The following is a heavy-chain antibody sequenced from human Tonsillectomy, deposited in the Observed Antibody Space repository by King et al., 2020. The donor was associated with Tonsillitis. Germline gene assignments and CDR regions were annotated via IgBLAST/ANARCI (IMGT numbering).Heavy chain of an antibody. CDR2: ISSSGSTI. D-gene: IGHD3-22*01. J-gene: IGHJ3*02. Sequence: VQLVESGGGLVQPGGSLRLSCAASGFTFSSYEMNWVRQAPGKGLECVSYISSSGSTIYYADSVKGRFTISRDNAKNSLYLQMNSLRAEDTAVYYCAREGIDYYDSSGYYRVDAFDIWGQGTMVTVSS. CDR1: GFTFSSYE. V-gene: IGHV3-48*03. CDR3: AREGIDYYDSSGYYRVDAFDI.